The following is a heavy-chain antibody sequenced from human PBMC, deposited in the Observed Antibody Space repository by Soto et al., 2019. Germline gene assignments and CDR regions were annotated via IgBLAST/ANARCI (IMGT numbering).Heavy chain of an antibody. Sequence: QVQLQESGPGLVKPSQTLSLTCTVSGDSIKSDDYYWSWIRQPPGKGLEWIGYILFSGTTYYTPALKSGLIISLTTSKNQSSLNLTSVTAADTAVYYCARDGGPLYYGMDFWGQGTTVTVSS. V-gene: IGHV4-30-4*01. D-gene: IGHD3-10*01. CDR1: GDSIKSDDYY. CDR3: ARDGGPLYYGMDF. J-gene: IGHJ6*02. CDR2: ILFSGTT.